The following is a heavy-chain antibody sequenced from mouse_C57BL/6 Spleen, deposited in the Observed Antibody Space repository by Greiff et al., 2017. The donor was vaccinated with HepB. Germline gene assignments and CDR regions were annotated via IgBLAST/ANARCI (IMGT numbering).Heavy chain of an antibody. CDR2: INPGSGGT. Sequence: QVHVKQSGAELVRPGTSVKVSCKASGYAFTNYLIEWVKKRPGQGLEWIGVINPGSGGTNYNEKFKGKATLTADKSSSTAYMQLSSLTSEDSAVYFCARRYGSTSAWFAYWGQGTLVTVSA. D-gene: IGHD1-1*01. CDR1: GYAFTNYL. J-gene: IGHJ3*01. V-gene: IGHV1-54*01. CDR3: ARRYGSTSAWFAY.